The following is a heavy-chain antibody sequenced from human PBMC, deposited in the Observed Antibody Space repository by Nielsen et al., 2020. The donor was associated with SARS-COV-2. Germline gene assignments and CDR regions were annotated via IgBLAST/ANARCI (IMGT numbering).Heavy chain of an antibody. V-gene: IGHV3-48*01. Sequence: GVLRLSCAASGFTFSSYSMNWVRRAPGKGLELVSYISDNSSTIYYADSVKGRFTISRDNAKNSLYLQMNGLRAEDTAVYYCVRDAASIMGATTPSWGQGTLVTVSS. J-gene: IGHJ5*02. D-gene: IGHD1-26*01. CDR1: GFTFSSYS. CDR3: VRDAASIMGATTPS. CDR2: ISDNSSTI.